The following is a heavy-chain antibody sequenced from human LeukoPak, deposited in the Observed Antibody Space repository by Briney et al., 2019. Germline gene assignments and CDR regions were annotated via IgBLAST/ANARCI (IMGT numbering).Heavy chain of an antibody. CDR2: INPNSGGT. CDR3: ARDGPGHYYDSSGYHDY. V-gene: IGHV1-2*06. D-gene: IGHD3-22*01. Sequence: ASVKVSCKASGYTFTGYYMHWVRQAPGQGLEWMGRINPNSGGTNYAQKFQGRVTMTRDTSISTAYMELSRLRSDYTAVYYCARDGPGHYYDSSGYHDYWGQGTLVTVSS. J-gene: IGHJ4*02. CDR1: GYTFTGYY.